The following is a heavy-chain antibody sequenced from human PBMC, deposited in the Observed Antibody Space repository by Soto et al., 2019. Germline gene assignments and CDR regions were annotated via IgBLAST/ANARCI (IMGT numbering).Heavy chain of an antibody. J-gene: IGHJ4*02. CDR1: GDTFNIYT. Sequence: SVKVSCKASGDTFNIYTFNWVRQAPGQGLEWMGGIFAMFGSPHNAEKFQHRLTITADNSTTTVYMELSDLRSEDTAVYYCATNGSSVVLDSWGQGTLVTVSS. CDR2: IFAMFGSP. CDR3: ATNGSSVVLDS. D-gene: IGHD3-10*01. V-gene: IGHV1-69*06.